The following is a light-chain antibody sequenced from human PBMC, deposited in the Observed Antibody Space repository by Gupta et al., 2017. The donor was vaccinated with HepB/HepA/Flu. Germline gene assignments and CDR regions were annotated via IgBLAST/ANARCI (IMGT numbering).Light chain of an antibody. V-gene: IGLV1-44*01. CDR1: SANCGSNS. J-gene: IGLJ2*01. CDR3: AACDDRVNGVV. Sequence: SVLTSPPSASGHPGRRVTTACSGSSANCGSNSVPWYQQVPGTAPNLLIYNDNPRPSGLPNRFSGSKSGTSASLAISGLQSEDEADYYCAACDDRVNGVVFGGGTKLTVL. CDR2: NDN.